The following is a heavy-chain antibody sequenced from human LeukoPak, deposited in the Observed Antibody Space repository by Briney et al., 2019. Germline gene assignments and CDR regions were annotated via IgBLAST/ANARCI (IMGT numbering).Heavy chain of an antibody. V-gene: IGHV3-7*01. CDR2: IKQDGSEK. Sequence: GGSLRLSCAASGFTFSTYNMNWVRQAPGKGLEWVANIKQDGSEKYYVDSVKGRFTISRDNAKNSLYLQMNSLRAEDTAVYYCASPRGIQLWLHYWGQGTLVTVSS. CDR3: ASPRGIQLWLHY. D-gene: IGHD5-18*01. J-gene: IGHJ4*02. CDR1: GFTFSTYN.